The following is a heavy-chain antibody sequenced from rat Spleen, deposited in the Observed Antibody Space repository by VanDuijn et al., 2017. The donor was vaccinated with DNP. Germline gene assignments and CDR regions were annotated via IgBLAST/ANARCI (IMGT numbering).Heavy chain of an antibody. CDR1: GFTFSNYG. V-gene: IGHV5S13*01. CDR2: ISTGGGNT. D-gene: IGHD1-11*01. CDR3: TKAGGYSPWYFDY. Sequence: EVQLVESGGGLVQPGGSLRLSCAASGFTFSNYGMAWVRQAPTKGLEWVASISTGGGNTYYRDSVKGRFTISRDGARSTLYLQMDSLRSEDTATYYCTKAGGYSPWYFDYWGQGVMVTVSS. J-gene: IGHJ2*01.